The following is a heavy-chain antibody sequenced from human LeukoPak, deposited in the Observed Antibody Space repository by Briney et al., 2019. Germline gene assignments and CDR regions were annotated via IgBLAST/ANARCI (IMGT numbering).Heavy chain of an antibody. J-gene: IGHJ4*02. CDR1: GGSISSGDYY. V-gene: IGHV4-30-4*01. CDR3: ARLPYGATVPTYFDY. D-gene: IGHD1-26*01. CDR2: IYYSGST. Sequence: PSQTLSLTCTVSGGSISSGDYYWSWIRQPPRKGLEWIGYIYYSGSTYYNPSLKSRVTISVDTSKNQFSLKLSSVTAADTAVYYCARLPYGATVPTYFDYWGQGTLVTVSS.